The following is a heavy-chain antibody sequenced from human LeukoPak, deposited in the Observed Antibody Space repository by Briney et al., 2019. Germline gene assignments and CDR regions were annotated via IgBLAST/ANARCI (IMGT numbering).Heavy chain of an antibody. D-gene: IGHD5-12*01. CDR1: GYTLTESS. CDR2: FDPEDGET. J-gene: IGHJ4*02. Sequence: AXXTVSCKVSGYTLTESSMHWVRQAPGKXLEWMGGFDPEDGETIYAQKFQGRVTMTEDTSTDTAYMELSSLRSEDTAVYYCARDVEAIVATLPGSGGDDYWGQGTLVTVSS. V-gene: IGHV1-24*01. CDR3: ARDVEAIVATLPGSGGDDY.